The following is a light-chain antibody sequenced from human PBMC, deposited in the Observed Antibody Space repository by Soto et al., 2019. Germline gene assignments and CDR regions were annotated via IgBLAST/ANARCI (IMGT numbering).Light chain of an antibody. CDR2: GVS. J-gene: IGKJ2*01. Sequence: EIVMTQSPATLSASPGESVSLSCRASESLCGFLAWYQQKPGQAPRLLIYGVSTKATGVPARFSGSGSAADFTLTISSVQSDDSAVYYCQRYNDWPCVFGQGTKLEI. CDR3: QRYNDWPCV. CDR1: ESLCGF. V-gene: IGKV3-15*01.